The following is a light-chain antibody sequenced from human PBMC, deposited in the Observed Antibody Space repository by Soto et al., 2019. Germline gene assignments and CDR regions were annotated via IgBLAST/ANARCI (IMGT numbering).Light chain of an antibody. CDR1: SSDVGGYNY. J-gene: IGLJ2*01. CDR3: SSSTSSSVV. V-gene: IGLV2-14*01. CDR2: EVS. Sequence: QSALTQPASVSGSPGQSITISCTGTSSDVGGYNYVSWYQQHPGKAPKLMIYEVSNRPSGVSNRFSGSNSGNTASPTISGHPAEDEADYYCSSSTSSSVVFGGGTKLTVL.